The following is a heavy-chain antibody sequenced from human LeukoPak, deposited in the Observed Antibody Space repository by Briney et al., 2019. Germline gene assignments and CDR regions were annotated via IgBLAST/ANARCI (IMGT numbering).Heavy chain of an antibody. J-gene: IGHJ4*02. CDR2: IIPSDGFT. CDR3: ATTTIRLGY. Sequence: GASVKVSCKASGYTFSSYYVHWVRQAPGQGLEWMGMIIPSDGFTSYAQKFQGRVTMTRDMSTSTVYMELSSLRSDDTAVYYCATTTIRLGYWGQGTLVTVSS. D-gene: IGHD1-26*01. CDR1: GYTFSSYY. V-gene: IGHV1-46*01.